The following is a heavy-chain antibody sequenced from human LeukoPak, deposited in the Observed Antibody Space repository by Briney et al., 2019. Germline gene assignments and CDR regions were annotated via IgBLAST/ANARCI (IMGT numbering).Heavy chain of an antibody. CDR3: AKMGPLLGIPAAIGKYYLDY. CDR2: IYYSGST. CDR1: GGSISSGGYY. J-gene: IGHJ4*02. Sequence: SQTLSLTCTVSGGSISSGGYYWSWIRQHPGKGLEWIGYIYYSGSTYYNPSLKSRVTISVDTSKNQFSLKLSSVTAADTAVYYCAKMGPLLGIPAAIGKYYLDYWGQGTLVTVSS. V-gene: IGHV4-31*03. D-gene: IGHD2-2*01.